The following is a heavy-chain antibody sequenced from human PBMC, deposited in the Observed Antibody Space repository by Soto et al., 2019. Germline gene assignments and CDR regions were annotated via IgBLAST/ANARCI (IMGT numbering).Heavy chain of an antibody. CDR3: AKLGLVAVAGTGWFDP. CDR2: ISYDGSNK. V-gene: IGHV3-30*18. Sequence: QVQLVESGGGVVQPGRSLRLSCAASGFTFSSYGMHWVRQAPGMGLEWVAVISYDGSNKYYADSVKGRFTISRDNSKNTLYLQMNSLGAEDTAVYYCAKLGLVAVAGTGWFDPWGQGTLVTVSS. D-gene: IGHD6-19*01. J-gene: IGHJ5*02. CDR1: GFTFSSYG.